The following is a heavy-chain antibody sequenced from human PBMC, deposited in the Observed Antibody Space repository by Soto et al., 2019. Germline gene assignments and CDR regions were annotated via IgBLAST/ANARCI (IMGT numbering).Heavy chain of an antibody. CDR2: TYHRGST. V-gene: IGHV4-59*01. CDR3: ARIGGYHGPLDY. Sequence: LSLTCSVSGXSISSYFWSWIRQPPGRGLEWIGYTYHRGSTNYSPSLKSRVAISLDTSENQFSLKVSSVTAADTAVYYCARIGGYHGPLDYWGQGTPVTVSS. CDR1: GXSISSYF. D-gene: IGHD3-16*02. J-gene: IGHJ4*02.